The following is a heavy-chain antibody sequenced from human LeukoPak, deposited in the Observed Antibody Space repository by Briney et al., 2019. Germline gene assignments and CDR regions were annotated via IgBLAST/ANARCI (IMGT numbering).Heavy chain of an antibody. CDR2: IYSGGST. D-gene: IGHD3-10*01. J-gene: IGHJ4*02. V-gene: IGHV3-66*01. CDR1: GLTVSSNY. Sequence: GGSLRLSCAASGLTVSSNYMSWVRQAPGKGLEWVSLIYSGGSTYVADSVKGRFTISRDNSKNTLYLQMNSLRAEDTAVYYCARSGGSGSYYAYFDFWGQGTLVTVSS. CDR3: ARSGGSGSYYAYFDF.